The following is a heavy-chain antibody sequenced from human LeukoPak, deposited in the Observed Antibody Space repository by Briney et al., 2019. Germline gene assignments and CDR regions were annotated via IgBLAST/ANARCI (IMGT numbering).Heavy chain of an antibody. D-gene: IGHD3-10*01. CDR3: ARSVGSLLWFGEFDY. J-gene: IGHJ4*02. CDR1: GASISSYY. Sequence: SETLSLTCTVSGASISSYYWSWIRQPPGKGLEWIAYIYYSGSTNYNPSLKSRVTISVDTSKNEFSLKLSSVTAADTAVYYCARSVGSLLWFGEFDYWGQGTLVTVSS. CDR2: IYYSGST. V-gene: IGHV4-59*01.